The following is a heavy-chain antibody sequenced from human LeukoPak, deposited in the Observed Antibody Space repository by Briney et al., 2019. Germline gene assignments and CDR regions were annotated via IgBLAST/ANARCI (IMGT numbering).Heavy chain of an antibody. CDR1: GFTFSSYW. CDR2: IKEDGSQK. V-gene: IGHV3-7*01. Sequence: PGGSLRLSCAASGFTFSSYWMSWVRQAPGKRLEWVANIKEDGSQKNYVDSVEGRFTISRDNAKKSLSLQMISLRAEDTAVYYCARDRPYGSYDYWGQGALVTVPS. J-gene: IGHJ4*02. D-gene: IGHD3-10*01. CDR3: ARDRPYGSYDY.